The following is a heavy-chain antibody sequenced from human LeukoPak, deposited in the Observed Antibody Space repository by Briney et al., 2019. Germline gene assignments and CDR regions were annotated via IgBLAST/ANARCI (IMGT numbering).Heavy chain of an antibody. CDR2: FDPEDGET. CDR3: ATDEGSGWDWYFDY. D-gene: IGHD6-19*01. V-gene: IGHV1-24*01. CDR1: GYTLTELS. Sequence: ASVKVSCKVSGYTLTELSMHWVRQAPGKGLEWMGGFDPEDGETIYAQKFQGRVTMTADTSTDTAYMELSSLRSEDTAVYYCATDEGSGWDWYFDYWGQGTLVTVSS. J-gene: IGHJ4*02.